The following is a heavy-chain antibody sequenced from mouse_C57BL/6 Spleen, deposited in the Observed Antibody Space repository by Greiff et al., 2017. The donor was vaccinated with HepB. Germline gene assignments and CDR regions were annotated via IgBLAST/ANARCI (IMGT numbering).Heavy chain of an antibody. D-gene: IGHD1-1*01. CDR1: GYTFTSYW. V-gene: IGHV1-55*01. CDR2: IYPGSGST. Sequence: QVQLQQPGAELVKPGASVKMSCKASGYTFTSYWITWVKQRPAQGLEWIGDIYPGSGSTNYNEKFKSKATLTVDTSSSTAYMKLSSLTSEDSAVYDCARSHYDGSSYGYWGQGTTLTVSS. J-gene: IGHJ2*01. CDR3: ARSHYDGSSYGY.